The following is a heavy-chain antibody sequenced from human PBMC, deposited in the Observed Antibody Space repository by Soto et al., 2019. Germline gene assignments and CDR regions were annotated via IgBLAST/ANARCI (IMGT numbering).Heavy chain of an antibody. CDR3: ARGWFGPDV. CDR1: GFTLSGRS. J-gene: IGHJ6*04. Sequence: EVQLVESGGGLVQPGGSLRLSCAASGFTLSGRSMHWVRQAPGKGLVWVSGIDNAGTDSTYADSGKGRFTSYRDNAKNMLYLQMNSLRVEDTAVYYCARGWFGPDVWGIGTTVSVSS. V-gene: IGHV3-74*01. CDR2: IDNAGTDS. D-gene: IGHD3-10*01.